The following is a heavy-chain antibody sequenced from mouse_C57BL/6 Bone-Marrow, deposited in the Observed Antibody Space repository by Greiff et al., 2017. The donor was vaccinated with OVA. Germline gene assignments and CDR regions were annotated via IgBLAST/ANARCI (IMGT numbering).Heavy chain of an antibody. V-gene: IGHV1-62-2*01. J-gene: IGHJ3*01. D-gene: IGHD1-1*01. CDR2: FYPGSGGT. CDR1: GYTFTEYT. Sequence: QVQLQQSGAELVKPGASVKLSCKASGYTFTEYTIHWVKQRPGQGLEWIGWFYPGSGGTKYNEKFKGKATLTADKSSSPVYMELSRLTSDDSAVYFWARNEGISTTAPFAYWGQGAMVPVSA. CDR3: ARNEGISTTAPFAY.